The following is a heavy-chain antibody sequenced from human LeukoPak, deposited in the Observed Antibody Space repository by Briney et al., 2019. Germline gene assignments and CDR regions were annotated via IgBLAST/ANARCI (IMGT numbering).Heavy chain of an antibody. V-gene: IGHV3-30*18. CDR3: AKEGQQYGDYED. J-gene: IGHJ4*02. CDR1: GFTFSGYG. D-gene: IGHD4-17*01. CDR2: ISHDGSSK. Sequence: GGSLRLSCAASGFTFSGYGMHWVRQAPGKGLACVAVISHDGSSKYYADSVKGRFTISRDNSKKTLYLQMNSLRAEDTAVYYCAKEGQQYGDYEDWGQGTLVTVSS.